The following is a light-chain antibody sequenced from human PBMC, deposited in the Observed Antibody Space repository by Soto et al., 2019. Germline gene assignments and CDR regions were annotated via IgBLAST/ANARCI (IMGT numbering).Light chain of an antibody. V-gene: IGLV1-51*01. Sequence: QSALTQPASVSESPGQSITISCTGTSNDIGGYNYVSWYQHHPGKAPKLLIYDNNKRPSGIPDRFSGSKSGTSGTLDITGLQTGDEADYYCATWDGSLPGEVFGGGTKLTVL. CDR3: ATWDGSLPGEV. J-gene: IGLJ2*01. CDR2: DNN. CDR1: SNDIGGYNY.